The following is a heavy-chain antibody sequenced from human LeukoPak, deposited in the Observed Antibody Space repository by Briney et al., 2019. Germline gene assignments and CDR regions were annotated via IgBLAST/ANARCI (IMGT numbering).Heavy chain of an antibody. CDR2: ISSSSSYI. CDR3: ARGGSWNYDRPFDY. V-gene: IGHV3-21*01. CDR1: GFTFSSYS. Sequence: GGSLRLSCAASGFTFSSYSMNWVRQAPGKGLEWVSSISSSSSYIYYAASVKGRFTISGDNAKNSLYLQMNSLRAEDTAVYYCARGGSWNYDRPFDYWGQGTLVTVSS. D-gene: IGHD1-7*01. J-gene: IGHJ4*02.